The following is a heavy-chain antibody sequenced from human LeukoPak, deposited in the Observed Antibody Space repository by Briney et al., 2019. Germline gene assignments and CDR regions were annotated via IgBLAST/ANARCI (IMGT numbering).Heavy chain of an antibody. Sequence: ASVKVSCKASGYTFTSYYMHWVRQAPGQGLEWMGIINPSGGSTSYAQKFQGRVTMTRDTSTSTVYTELSSLRSEDTAVYYCARDRIAASHYYYYYGMDVWGQGTTVTVSS. D-gene: IGHD6-13*01. CDR3: ARDRIAASHYYYYYGMDV. V-gene: IGHV1-46*01. CDR1: GYTFTSYY. J-gene: IGHJ6*02. CDR2: INPSGGST.